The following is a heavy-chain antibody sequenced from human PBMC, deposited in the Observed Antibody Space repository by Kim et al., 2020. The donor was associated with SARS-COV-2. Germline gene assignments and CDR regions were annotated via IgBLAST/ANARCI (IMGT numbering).Heavy chain of an antibody. J-gene: IGHJ4*02. V-gene: IGHV1-3*01. CDR3: ARGTPTGPRVS. CDR2: T. Sequence: TKYSQKFQGRVTITRDTSASTAYMELSSLRSEDTAVYYCARGTPTGPRVSWGQGTLVTVSS. D-gene: IGHD2-8*02.